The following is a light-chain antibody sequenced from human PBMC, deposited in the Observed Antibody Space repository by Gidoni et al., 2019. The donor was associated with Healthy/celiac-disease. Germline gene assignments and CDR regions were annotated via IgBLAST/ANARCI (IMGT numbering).Light chain of an antibody. Sequence: IVMNQSPDSLAVSLGERATLICKSSQSVLYSSNNKNYLAWSQQKPGQPPKLLIYCASTRESGVPDRFSGSGSGTEFTLTISSLQAEDVAVYYCQQYYSTPPTFGQGTKVEIK. CDR3: QQYYSTPPT. J-gene: IGKJ1*01. CDR2: CAS. V-gene: IGKV4-1*01. CDR1: QSVLYSSNNKNY.